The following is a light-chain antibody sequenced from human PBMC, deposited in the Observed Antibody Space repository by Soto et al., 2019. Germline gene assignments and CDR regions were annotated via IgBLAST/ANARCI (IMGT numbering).Light chain of an antibody. CDR3: QSYDSSLSGYYV. J-gene: IGLJ1*01. CDR1: NSNIGAGYD. CDR2: GNS. Sequence: QSVVTQPPSVSGSPGQRVTISCTGSNSNIGAGYDVHWYQHLPGTAPKLLIYGNSNRPSGVPDRFSGSKSGTSASLAITGLQADDEADYYCQSYDSSLSGYYVIGTGTKVTVL. V-gene: IGLV1-40*01.